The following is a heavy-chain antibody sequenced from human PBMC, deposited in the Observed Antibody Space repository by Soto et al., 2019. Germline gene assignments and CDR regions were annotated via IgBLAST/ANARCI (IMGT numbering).Heavy chain of an antibody. D-gene: IGHD3-3*01. CDR3: ARDIRFLEWGYGMDV. J-gene: IGHJ6*02. CDR2: IWYDGSNK. Sequence: GGSLRLSCAASGFTFSSYGMHWVRQAPGKGLEWVAVIWYDGSNKYYADSVKGRFTISRDNSKNTLYLQMNSLRAEDTAVYYCARDIRFLEWGYGMDVWGQGTTVTVSS. V-gene: IGHV3-33*01. CDR1: GFTFSSYG.